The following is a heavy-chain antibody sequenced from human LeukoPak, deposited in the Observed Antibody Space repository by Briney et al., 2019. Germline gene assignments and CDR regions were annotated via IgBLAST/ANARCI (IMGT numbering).Heavy chain of an antibody. D-gene: IGHD3-3*02. CDR2: INPNLGLP. CDR3: ARGPSTVSSFYEH. CDR1: GGTYSSYS. J-gene: IGHJ4*02. V-gene: IGHV1-69*04. Sequence: GASGKVSCKASGGTYSSYSISWVRQAPGQGLEWVGRINPNLGLPSHTQKLQGRVTITADKSTRTVYMELSSLRSEDTAVYYCARGPSTVSSFYEHWGQGTLVTVSS.